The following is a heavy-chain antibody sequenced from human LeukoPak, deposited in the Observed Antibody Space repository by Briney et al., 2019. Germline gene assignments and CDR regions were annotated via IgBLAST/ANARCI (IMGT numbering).Heavy chain of an antibody. CDR3: ARVGQQLVPVFDY. Sequence: EASVKVSCKSSGYTFTDYYMHWVRQAPGQGLEWMGWINPNSGGTNYAQKFQGRVTMTRDTSISTAYMELSRLRSDDTAVYYCARVGQQLVPVFDYWGQGTLVTVSS. CDR2: INPNSGGT. V-gene: IGHV1-2*02. D-gene: IGHD6-13*01. J-gene: IGHJ4*02. CDR1: GYTFTDYY.